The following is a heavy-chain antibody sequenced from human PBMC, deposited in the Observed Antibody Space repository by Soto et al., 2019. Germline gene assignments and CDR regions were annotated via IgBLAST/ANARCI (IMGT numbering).Heavy chain of an antibody. V-gene: IGHV4-30-4*01. CDR2: VYYTGST. Sequence: SETLSLTCTVSGASIRSTDYYWSWIRQAPGKGLEWIGYVYYTGSTYYNPSLMSRLTISVDTSKNQFSLKLASVTAAETAVYYCVRTARQGAVAPHWFDRWGQGTQVTVSS. CDR3: VRTARQGAVAPHWFDR. CDR1: GASIRSTDYY. D-gene: IGHD2-21*02. J-gene: IGHJ5*02.